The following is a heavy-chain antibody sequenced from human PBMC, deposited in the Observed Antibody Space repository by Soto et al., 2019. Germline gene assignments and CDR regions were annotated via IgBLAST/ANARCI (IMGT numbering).Heavy chain of an antibody. CDR1: GFTFSSYG. Sequence: QVQLVESGGGVVQPGRSLRLSCAASGFTFSSYGMHWVRQAPGKGLEWVAVISKDGSVKYYADSVKGRFTLSRDNSKNTLYLQMNSLGAEDTAAYYCTGEVASGYWGQGTLVTVSS. J-gene: IGHJ4*02. CDR2: ISKDGSVK. CDR3: TGEVASGY. D-gene: IGHD2-8*02. V-gene: IGHV3-30*03.